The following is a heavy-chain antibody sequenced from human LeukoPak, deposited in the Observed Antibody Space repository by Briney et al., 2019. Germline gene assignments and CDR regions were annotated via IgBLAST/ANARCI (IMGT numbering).Heavy chain of an antibody. CDR3: ARVGPVRFLEWFPRTYGMDV. Sequence: EASVKVSCKASGYTFTSYGISWVRQAPGQGLEWMGWISAYNGNTNCAQKLQGRVTMTTDTSTSTAYMELRSLRSDDTAVYYCARVGPVRFLEWFPRTYGMDVWGQGTTVTVSS. J-gene: IGHJ6*02. D-gene: IGHD3-3*01. CDR1: GYTFTSYG. V-gene: IGHV1-18*01. CDR2: ISAYNGNT.